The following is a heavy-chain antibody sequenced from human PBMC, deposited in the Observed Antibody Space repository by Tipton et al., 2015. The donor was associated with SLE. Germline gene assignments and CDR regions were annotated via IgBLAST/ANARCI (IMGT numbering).Heavy chain of an antibody. CDR3: ARWGYYGMDV. Sequence: TLSLTCAVYGGSFSGYYWSWIRQPPGKGLEWIGEINHSVSTNYNPSLKSRVTISVDTAKNQFSLKLSSVTAADTAVYYCARWGYYGMDVWGQGTTVTVSS. CDR2: INHSVST. V-gene: IGHV4-34*01. CDR1: GGSFSGYY. D-gene: IGHD3-16*01. J-gene: IGHJ6*02.